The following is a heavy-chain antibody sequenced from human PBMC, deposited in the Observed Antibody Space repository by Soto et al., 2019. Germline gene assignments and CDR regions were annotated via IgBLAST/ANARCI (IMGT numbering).Heavy chain of an antibody. D-gene: IGHD1-1*01. CDR1: GFTFSNYA. CDR2: ISGSGGST. V-gene: IGHV3-23*01. J-gene: IGHJ5*02. CDR3: AVRDNCWFDP. Sequence: EVQLLESGGGLVQHGGSLRLSCAASGFTFSNYAMSWVRQAPGRGLEWVSTISGSGGSTYFADSVKGRFTISRDNSKNTLYLQMNSLRAEDTAGYYCAVRDNCWFDPWGQGTLVTVAS.